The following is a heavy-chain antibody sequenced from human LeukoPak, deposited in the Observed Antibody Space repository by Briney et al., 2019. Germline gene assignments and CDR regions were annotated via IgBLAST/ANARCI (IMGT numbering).Heavy chain of an antibody. CDR3: ARGRGGWRNFDY. CDR1: GYTFTSYG. V-gene: IGHV1-18*01. J-gene: IGHJ4*02. D-gene: IGHD6-19*01. Sequence: GASVKVSCKASGYTFTSYGISWVRQAPGQGLEWMGWISAYNGNTNYAQKFQGRVTITRNTSISTAYMELSSLRSEDTAVYYCARGRGGWRNFDYWGQGTLVTVSS. CDR2: ISAYNGNT.